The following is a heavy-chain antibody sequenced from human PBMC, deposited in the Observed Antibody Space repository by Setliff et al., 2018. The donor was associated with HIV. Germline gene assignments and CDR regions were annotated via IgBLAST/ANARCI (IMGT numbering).Heavy chain of an antibody. CDR3: ARGLPSYYYESSGSLGWFDP. CDR1: GGSIRTYY. D-gene: IGHD3-22*01. CDR2: IFYSVNT. J-gene: IGHJ5*02. Sequence: SETLSLTCTVSGGSIRTYYWSWIRQPPGKGLEWIGYIFYSVNTNYNPSLKGRVTISVDTSKNQFSLKLKYVTAADTAVYYCARGLPSYYYESSGSLGWFDPWGQGTLVTVSS. V-gene: IGHV4-59*12.